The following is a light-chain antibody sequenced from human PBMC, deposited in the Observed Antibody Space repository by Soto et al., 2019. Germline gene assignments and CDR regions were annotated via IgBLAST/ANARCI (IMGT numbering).Light chain of an antibody. CDR3: QQYNHWPPYT. V-gene: IGKV3-15*01. Sequence: EVVMTQSPATLSASPGERVILSCRASQNIGSNLAWYQQRPGQAPRLLMYGASTRATETPARFSGSGSATDFTLTISSLQSEDFAVYYCQQYNHWPPYTFGQGTKLEIK. CDR1: QNIGSN. CDR2: GAS. J-gene: IGKJ2*01.